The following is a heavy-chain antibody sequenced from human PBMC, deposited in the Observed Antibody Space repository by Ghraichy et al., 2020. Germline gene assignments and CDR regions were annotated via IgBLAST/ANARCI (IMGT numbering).Heavy chain of an antibody. CDR1: GGSISSYY. J-gene: IGHJ1*01. V-gene: IGHV4-59*01. Sequence: SQTLSLTCTVSGGSISSYYWNWIRQPPGKGLEWIGYIYNSGSTDYNPSLKSRVTISADTSKNQFSLKLSSVTAADTAVYYCAIPNSGWHAEYFQHWGQGILVTVSP. D-gene: IGHD6-25*01. CDR3: AIPNSGWHAEYFQH. CDR2: IYNSGST.